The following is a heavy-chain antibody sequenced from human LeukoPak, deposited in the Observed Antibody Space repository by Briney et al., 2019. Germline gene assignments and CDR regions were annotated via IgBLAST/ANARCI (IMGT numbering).Heavy chain of an antibody. CDR1: GGSISYSY. CDR2: IYHSGST. CDR3: ASITELRSPDY. Sequence: SETLSLTCTVSGGSISYSYWHWMRQPPGKGLEWIGYIYHSGSTYYNPSLKSRVTISVDTSKNQFSLKLSSVTAADTAVYYCASITELRSPDYWGQGTLVTVSS. V-gene: IGHV4-59*12. J-gene: IGHJ4*02. D-gene: IGHD1-7*01.